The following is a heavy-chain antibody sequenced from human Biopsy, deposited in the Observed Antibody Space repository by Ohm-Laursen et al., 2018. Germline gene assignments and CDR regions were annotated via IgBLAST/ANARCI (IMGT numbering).Heavy chain of an antibody. CDR2: NIPILGTG. CDR3: ATKLTGYFHH. J-gene: IGHJ1*01. Sequence: AASVKVSCKAPGGTFSNYGVNWVRQAPGQGLEWLVGNIPILGTGNYAQKFQDRVTVAADTSTSTATMELRSLRSDDTAVYYCATKLTGYFHHWGQGTLVIVSS. CDR1: GGTFSNYG. D-gene: IGHD3-9*01. V-gene: IGHV1-69*06.